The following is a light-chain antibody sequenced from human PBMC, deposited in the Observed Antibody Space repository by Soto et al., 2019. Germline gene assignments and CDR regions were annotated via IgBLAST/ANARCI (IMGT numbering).Light chain of an antibody. V-gene: IGLV2-11*01. Sequence: QSVLTQPRSVSGSPGQSVTISCTGTSSDVGGYNYVSWYQQHPGKAPKLMIYDVSKRPSGVPDRFSGSKSGNTASLTISGLQAGDEADYYCCSFAGTYPHWVFGGGTKVTVL. CDR2: DVS. CDR3: CSFAGTYPHWV. CDR1: SSDVGGYNY. J-gene: IGLJ3*02.